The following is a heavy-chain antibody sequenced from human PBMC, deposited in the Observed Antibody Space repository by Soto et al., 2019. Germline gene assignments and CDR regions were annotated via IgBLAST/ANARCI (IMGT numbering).Heavy chain of an antibody. Sequence: SQTLSLTCVISGDSVSSNSAGWNWIRQSPSRGLEWLGRTYYRSKWYTEYALSVKSRITINPDTSKNQFSLQLNSVTPEDTAVYCCARAGHCAGDRIDRDFDYWGQGTLVTVSS. CDR2: TYYRSKWYT. CDR1: GDSVSSNSAG. D-gene: IGHD2-21*02. V-gene: IGHV6-1*01. CDR3: ARAGHCAGDRIDRDFDY. J-gene: IGHJ4*02.